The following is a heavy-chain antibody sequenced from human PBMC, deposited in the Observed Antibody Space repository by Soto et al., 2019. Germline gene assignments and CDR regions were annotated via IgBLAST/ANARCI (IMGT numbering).Heavy chain of an antibody. V-gene: IGHV1-18*01. D-gene: IGHD5-18*01. Sequence: QVQLVPSGAEVKKPEASVKVSCKAYGYTFTSYGISWVRQAPGQGLEWMGWISAYNGNTNDAQRRQVRVTITTNPSTSTAYMELRSLKSDDTAVYYCAKTFRYSYAIDYWGQGTLVTVSS. CDR2: ISAYNGNT. J-gene: IGHJ4*02. CDR1: GYTFTSYG. CDR3: AKTFRYSYAIDY.